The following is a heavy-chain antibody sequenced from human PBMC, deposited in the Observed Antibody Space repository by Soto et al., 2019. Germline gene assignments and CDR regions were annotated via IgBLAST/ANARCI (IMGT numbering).Heavy chain of an antibody. CDR3: ARLSTSAGRRDLAC. J-gene: IGHJ4*02. Sequence: EVQLVESGGGLVQPGGSLRLSCAASGFSLSSYWMSWVRQAPGKGREWVANMNQDGSESDYVGSVKGRVTFTRDNAKNSLYLQMNSLRAEDTAVYYCARLSTSAGRRDLACWGQGTLVTVSS. V-gene: IGHV3-7*01. CDR2: MNQDGSES. CDR1: GFSLSSYW.